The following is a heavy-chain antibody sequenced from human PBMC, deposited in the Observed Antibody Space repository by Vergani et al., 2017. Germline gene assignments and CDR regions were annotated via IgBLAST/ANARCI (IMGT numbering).Heavy chain of an antibody. J-gene: IGHJ6*03. CDR3: ARECSERYCSGGSCWEYYSYYYMDV. V-gene: IGHV4-61*02. D-gene: IGHD2-15*01. Sequence: QVQLQELGPGLVKPPQTLSLTCTVSGGSISSGSYYRSWIRQPAGKGLEWIGRIYISGSTNYNPSLKSRVTISVDTSKNQFSLKLSSVTAADTAVYYCARECSERYCSGGSCWEYYSYYYMDVWGKGTTVTVSS. CDR2: IYISGST. CDR1: GGSISSGSYY.